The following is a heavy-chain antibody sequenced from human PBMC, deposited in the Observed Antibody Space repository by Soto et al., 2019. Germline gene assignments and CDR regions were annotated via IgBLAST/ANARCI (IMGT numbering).Heavy chain of an antibody. V-gene: IGHV1-46*01. CDR1: GYSLTGYY. CDR2: TNPRDGST. Sequence: ASVKVSCKASGYSLTGYYMHWVRRAPGQGLEWMGITNPRDGSTNYAQKFQGRVTMTSDTSTSTVYMEMSSLRSDDTAMYYCARSYVTSRPIDFWGQGTLVTVSS. D-gene: IGHD3-10*02. CDR3: ARSYVTSRPIDF. J-gene: IGHJ4*02.